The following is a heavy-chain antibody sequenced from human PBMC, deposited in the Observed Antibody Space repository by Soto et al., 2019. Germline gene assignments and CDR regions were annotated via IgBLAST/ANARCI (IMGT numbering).Heavy chain of an antibody. D-gene: IGHD6-13*01. V-gene: IGHV4-31*03. J-gene: IGHJ6*02. CDR2: IYYSGST. Sequence: SETLSLTCTVSGGSISSGGYYWSWIRQHPGKGLEWIGYIYYSGSTYYNTSLKSRVTISVDTSKNQFSLKLSSVTAADTAVYYCARAPGGPAAGKTYYYGMDVWGQGTTVTVSS. CDR3: ARAPGGPAAGKTYYYGMDV. CDR1: GGSISSGGYY.